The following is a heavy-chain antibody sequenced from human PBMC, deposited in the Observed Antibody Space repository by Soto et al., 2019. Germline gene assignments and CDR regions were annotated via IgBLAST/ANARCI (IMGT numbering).Heavy chain of an antibody. D-gene: IGHD6-13*01. CDR1: GGSIRSYY. Sequence: PSATLSLTCTVSGGSIRSYYWSWIRQPPGKGLEWIGNIYYSGSTDYNPSLKSRVTISVDTSKNQFSLRLSSVTAADTAVYYCVRGGSRNYYYGMDVWGQGTTVTVSS. V-gene: IGHV4-59*01. CDR2: IYYSGST. J-gene: IGHJ6*02. CDR3: VRGGSRNYYYGMDV.